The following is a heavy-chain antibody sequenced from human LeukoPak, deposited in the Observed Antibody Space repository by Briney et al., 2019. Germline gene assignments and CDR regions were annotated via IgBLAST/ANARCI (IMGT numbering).Heavy chain of an antibody. D-gene: IGHD3-10*01. CDR2: INTDGSRT. V-gene: IGHV3-74*01. Sequence: GGSLRLSCAASGFTFSNYRMHWVRQAPGKGLVWVSRINTDGSRTTYADSVKGRFTISRDNAKNTLYLQMNSLRVEDTAVYYCARVVFGDYFDYWGQGTLVTVSS. J-gene: IGHJ4*02. CDR1: GFTFSNYR. CDR3: ARVVFGDYFDY.